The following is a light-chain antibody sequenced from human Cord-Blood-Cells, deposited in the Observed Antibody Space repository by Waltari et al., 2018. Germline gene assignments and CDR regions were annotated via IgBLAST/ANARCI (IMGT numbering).Light chain of an antibody. CDR2: EVS. CDR3: SSYAGSNNPYV. CDR1: SSDVGGYNY. Sequence: QSALTQPPSASGSPGQSVTISCPGTSSDVGGYNYLPWYQQHPGKAPKLMIYEVSKRPSGVPDRFSGSKSGNTASLTVSGLQAEDEADYYCSSYAGSNNPYVFGTGTKVTVL. V-gene: IGLV2-8*01. J-gene: IGLJ1*01.